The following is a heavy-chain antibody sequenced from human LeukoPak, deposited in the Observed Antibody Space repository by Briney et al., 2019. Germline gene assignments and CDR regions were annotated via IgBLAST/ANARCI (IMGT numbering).Heavy chain of an antibody. J-gene: IGHJ4*02. Sequence: GGSLRLSCAASGFTFSSYWMHWVRQAPGKGLVWVSRINSDGSSTSYADSVKGRFTISRDNAKNTLYLQMNSLRAEDTAVYYCARVGLRRDGYNYADYWGQGTLVTVSS. CDR3: ARVGLRRDGYNYADY. CDR2: INSDGSST. D-gene: IGHD5-24*01. V-gene: IGHV3-74*01. CDR1: GFTFSSYW.